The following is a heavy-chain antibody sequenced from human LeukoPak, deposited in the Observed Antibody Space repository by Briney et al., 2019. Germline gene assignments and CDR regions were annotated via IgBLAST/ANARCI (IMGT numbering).Heavy chain of an antibody. CDR2: IGAYNGNT. CDR3: ARGRHYYGSGIPSDY. Sequence: GASVKVSCKASGYTFTSYGINRVRQAPGQGLEWMGWIGAYNGNTNYAQKVQGRVTMTTDTSTSTAYMELRSLRSDDTAVYYCARGRHYYGSGIPSDYWGQGTLVTVSS. CDR1: GYTFTSYG. J-gene: IGHJ4*02. D-gene: IGHD3-10*01. V-gene: IGHV1-18*01.